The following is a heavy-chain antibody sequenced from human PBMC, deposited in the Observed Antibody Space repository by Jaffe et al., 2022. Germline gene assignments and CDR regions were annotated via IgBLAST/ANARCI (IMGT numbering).Heavy chain of an antibody. CDR1: GGSISSYY. CDR2: IYYSGST. V-gene: IGHV4-59*01. D-gene: IGHD2-15*01. CDR3: ARSLLDCSGGSCYDGGDAWVTTTGYYFDY. J-gene: IGHJ4*02. Sequence: QVQLQESGPGLVKPSETLSLTCTVSGGSISSYYWSWIRQPPGKGLEWIGYIYYSGSTNYNPSLKSRVTISVDTSKNQFSLKLSSVTAADTAVYYCARSLLDCSGGSCYDGGDAWVTTTGYYFDYWGQGTLVTVSS.